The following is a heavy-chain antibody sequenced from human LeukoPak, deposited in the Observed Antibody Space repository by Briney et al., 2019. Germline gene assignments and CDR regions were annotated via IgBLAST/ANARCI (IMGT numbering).Heavy chain of an antibody. CDR1: GYAFTGYY. CDR2: INPNSGGT. V-gene: IGHV1-2*04. J-gene: IGHJ3*02. D-gene: IGHD2-21*02. CDR3: ARGFATARDAFDI. Sequence: ASVKVSCKASGYAFTGYYMHWVRQAPGQGLEWMGWINPNSGGTNYAQKFQGWVTMTRDTSISTAYMEPSRLRSDDTAVYYCARGFATARDAFDIWGQGTMVTVSS.